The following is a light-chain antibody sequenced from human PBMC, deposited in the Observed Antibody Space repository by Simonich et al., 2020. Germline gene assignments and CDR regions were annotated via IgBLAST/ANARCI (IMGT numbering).Light chain of an antibody. CDR1: QSVLSSSNNQNY. CDR3: QQYYSTPWT. J-gene: IGKJ1*01. Sequence: DIVMTQSPDSLAVSLGERATINCKSNQSVLSSSNNQNYLAWYQQKPGQPPKLLIYWASTRESGVPDRFSGSGSGTDFTRTISSLQAEDVAVYYCQQYYSTPWTFGQGTKVEIK. V-gene: IGKV4-1*01. CDR2: WAS.